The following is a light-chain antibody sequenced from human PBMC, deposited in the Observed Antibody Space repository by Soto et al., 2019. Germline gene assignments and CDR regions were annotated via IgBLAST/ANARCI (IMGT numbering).Light chain of an antibody. V-gene: IGKV3-15*01. CDR1: QTVNSD. CDR2: GAS. J-gene: IGKJ3*01. CDR3: QQYNNWPPFT. Sequence: EIVMTQSPVTLSVSPGERVTLSCRASQTVNSDLAWYQQKPGQAPRLLIYGASTRATGIPARFSGSGSGTEFTLTISSLQSEDFAVYYCQQYNNWPPFTLGPGTKVDIK.